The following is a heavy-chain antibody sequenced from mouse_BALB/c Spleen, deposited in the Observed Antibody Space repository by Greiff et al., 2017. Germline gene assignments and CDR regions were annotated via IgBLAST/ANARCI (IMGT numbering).Heavy chain of an antibody. J-gene: IGHJ3*01. V-gene: IGHV8-8*01. CDR3: ARIVGNRFAY. Sequence: QVQLQQSGPGILQPSQTLSLTCSFSGFSLSTSGMSVGWIRQPSGKGLEWLAHIWWNDDKYYNPALKSRLTISKDTSNNQVFLKIASVVTADTATYYCARIVGNRFAYWGQGTLVTVSA. CDR1: GFSLSTSGMS. D-gene: IGHD2-1*01. CDR2: IWWNDDK.